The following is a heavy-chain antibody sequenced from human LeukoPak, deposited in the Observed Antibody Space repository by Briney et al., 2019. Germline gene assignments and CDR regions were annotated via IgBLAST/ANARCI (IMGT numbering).Heavy chain of an antibody. CDR3: ARDTIFGVVFDY. Sequence: PSETLSLTCAVYGGSFSGYYWSWIRQPAGKGLEWIGRIYTSGSTNYNPSLKSRVTMSVDTSKNQFSLKLSSVTAADTAVHYCARDTIFGVVFDYWGQGTLVTVSS. D-gene: IGHD3-3*01. CDR1: GGSFSGYY. V-gene: IGHV4-4*07. J-gene: IGHJ4*02. CDR2: IYTSGST.